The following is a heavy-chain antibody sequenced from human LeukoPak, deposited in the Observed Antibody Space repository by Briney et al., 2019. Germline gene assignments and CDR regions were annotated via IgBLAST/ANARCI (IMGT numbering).Heavy chain of an antibody. CDR3: ARHDGYGDWDY. D-gene: IGHD4-17*01. V-gene: IGHV4-39*01. Sequence: PSETQALTRTVSGGSISRSSDNWGWIRQPPGKGLEWIGTFYYSGSTYYNPSLKSRVTISVDTSKTQFSLSLSSVTAADTAVYYCARHDGYGDWDYWAQGDLVTVSS. J-gene: IGHJ4*02. CDR2: FYYSGST. CDR1: GGSISRSSDN.